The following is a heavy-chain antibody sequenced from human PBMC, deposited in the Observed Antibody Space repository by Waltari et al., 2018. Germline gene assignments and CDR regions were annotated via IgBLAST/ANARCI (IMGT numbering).Heavy chain of an antibody. CDR1: GFTFSSYG. D-gene: IGHD2-15*01. J-gene: IGHJ4*02. CDR2: ISKDGSNK. CDR3: ARDRGGSYFDY. Sequence: QVQLVESGGGVVQPGRSLRLSCAASGFTFSSYGMHWVRQAPGKGLEWVAVISKDGSNKNYADSGKGRFTISRDNSKNTLYLQMDSLRAEDTAVYYCARDRGGSYFDYWGQGTLVTVSS. V-gene: IGHV3-30*03.